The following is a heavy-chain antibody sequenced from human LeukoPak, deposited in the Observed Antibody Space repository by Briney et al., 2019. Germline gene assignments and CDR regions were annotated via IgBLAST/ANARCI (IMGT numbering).Heavy chain of an antibody. V-gene: IGHV3-48*03. J-gene: IGHJ4*02. CDR3: TKDFGTGLGHYSVVDY. CDR1: GFTFSTYE. CDR2: ISTSGSPM. D-gene: IGHD3-9*01. Sequence: GGSLRLSCAASGFTFSTYEMNWVRQAQGKGLEWVSYISTSGSPMFYADSVKGRFTISRDNAKNSLYLQMNSLRAEDTALYYCTKDFGTGLGHYSVVDYWGQGTLVTVSS.